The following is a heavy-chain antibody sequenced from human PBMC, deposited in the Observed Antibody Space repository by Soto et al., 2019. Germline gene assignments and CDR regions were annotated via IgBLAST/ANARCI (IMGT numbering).Heavy chain of an antibody. CDR1: VGSISIGGYY. CDR3: ARGGDFWSGYSPTRAIDY. Sequence: SETLSLTCTVPVGSISIGGYYWSWIRQHPGKGLEWTGYTYYSGSTYYNPSLKSRVIISVDTSKNQFSLKLSSVTAADTAVYYCARGGDFWSGYSPTRAIDYWGQGTMVTVSS. V-gene: IGHV4-31*03. CDR2: TYYSGST. J-gene: IGHJ4*02. D-gene: IGHD3-3*01.